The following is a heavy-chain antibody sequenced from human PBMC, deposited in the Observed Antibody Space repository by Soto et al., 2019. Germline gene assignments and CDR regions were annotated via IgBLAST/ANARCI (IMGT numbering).Heavy chain of an antibody. Sequence: EEKWLESGGGLVQPGGSLRLSCVASGFSVDDYALNWVRQAPGKGLEWVASFDGRAYYADSVKGRFTISRDRSKNTLDLQMSSLRAADTAKYFCARDAVTGNGEWDWFAPWGQGTQVTV. D-gene: IGHD6-19*01. CDR1: GFSVDDYA. CDR2: FDGRA. CDR3: ARDAVTGNGEWDWFAP. J-gene: IGHJ5*02. V-gene: IGHV3-23*01.